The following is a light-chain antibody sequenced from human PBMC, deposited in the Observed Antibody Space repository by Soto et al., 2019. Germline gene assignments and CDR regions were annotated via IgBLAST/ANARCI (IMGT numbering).Light chain of an antibody. V-gene: IGKV3-15*01. J-gene: IGKJ1*01. CDR3: QQYFEWPPLK. CDR1: ETVATN. Sequence: VMTQSPATLSVSPGERATLSCWASETVATNLAWYQQKPGQAPRLLISGASTRSAGISDRFRGSGSGTEFTLTISSLRSEDSAIYYCQQYFEWPPLKFGQGTKVEI. CDR2: GAS.